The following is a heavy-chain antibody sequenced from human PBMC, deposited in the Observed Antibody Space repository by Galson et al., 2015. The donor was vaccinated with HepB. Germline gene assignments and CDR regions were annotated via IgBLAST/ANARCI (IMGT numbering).Heavy chain of an antibody. V-gene: IGHV1-69*13. D-gene: IGHD6-13*01. CDR2: IIPIFGTA. J-gene: IGHJ3*02. CDR1: GYTFTSYG. CDR3: ASQWPQLEAFDI. Sequence: SVKVSCKASGYTFTSYGISWVRQAPGQGLEWMGGIIPIFGTANYAQKFQGRVTITADESTSTAYMELSSLRSEDTAVYYCASQWPQLEAFDIWGQGTMVAVSS.